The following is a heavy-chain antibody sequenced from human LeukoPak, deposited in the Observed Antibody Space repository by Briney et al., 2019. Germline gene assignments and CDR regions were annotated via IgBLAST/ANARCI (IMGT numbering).Heavy chain of an antibody. V-gene: IGHV1-2*02. J-gene: IGHJ4*02. CDR2: INPNSGGT. Sequence: ASVKVSCKASGYTFTGYYMHWVRQAPGQWLEWMGWINPNSGGTNYAQKFQGRVTMTRVTSISTAYMELSRLRSDDTAVYYCARVGITIPFGPTDHYYFDYWGQGTLVTVSS. CDR3: ARVGITIPFGPTDHYYFDY. D-gene: IGHD3-3*01. CDR1: GYTFTGYY.